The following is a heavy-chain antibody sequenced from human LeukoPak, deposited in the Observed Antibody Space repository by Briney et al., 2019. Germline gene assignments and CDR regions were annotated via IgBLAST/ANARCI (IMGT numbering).Heavy chain of an antibody. V-gene: IGHV1-46*01. CDR2: INPSGGST. CDR1: GYTVTIYY. Sequence: GASVKVSCKASGYTVTIYYIHWVRQPPGQGLEWMGIINPSGGSTNFAQKFQGRVTMTTDTSTITVYMELSSLRSEDTAVYYCARWTTTYLDYWGQGTLVTVSS. J-gene: IGHJ4*02. CDR3: ARWTTTYLDY. D-gene: IGHD1-1*01.